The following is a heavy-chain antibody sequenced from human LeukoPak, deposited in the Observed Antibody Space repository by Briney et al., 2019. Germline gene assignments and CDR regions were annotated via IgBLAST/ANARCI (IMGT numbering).Heavy chain of an antibody. CDR3: VKDDYGDYGSGDY. CDR2: ISSNGGST. D-gene: IGHD4-17*01. CDR1: GFTFSSYA. V-gene: IGHV3-64D*06. Sequence: GGSLRLSCSASGFTFSSYAMHWVRQAPGKGLEYVSAISSNGGSTYYADSVKGRFTISRDNPKNTLYLQMSSLRAEDTAVYYCVKDDYGDYGSGDYWGQGTLVTVSS. J-gene: IGHJ4*02.